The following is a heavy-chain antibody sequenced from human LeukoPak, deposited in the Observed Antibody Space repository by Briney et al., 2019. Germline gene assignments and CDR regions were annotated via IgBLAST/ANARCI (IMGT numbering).Heavy chain of an antibody. J-gene: IGHJ4*02. CDR3: ARGFPSYFDY. V-gene: IGHV4-39*07. CDR2: INHSGST. Sequence: PSETLSLTCTVSGFSVTTDSYCWGWIRQPPGKGLEWIGEINHSGSTNYNPSLKSRVTISVDTSKNQFSLKLSSVTAADTAVYYCARGFPSYFDYWGQGTLVTVSS. D-gene: IGHD2/OR15-2a*01. CDR1: GFSVTTDSYC.